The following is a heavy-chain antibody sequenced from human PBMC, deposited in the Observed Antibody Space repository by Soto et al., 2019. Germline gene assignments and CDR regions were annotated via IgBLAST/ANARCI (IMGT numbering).Heavy chain of an antibody. D-gene: IGHD5-12*01. CDR1: GYTFTSYY. V-gene: IGHV1-46*03. J-gene: IGHJ3*02. Sequence: AAVKVSCKTSGYTFTSYYMHWVRQAPGQGLEWMGIINPSGGSTNYAQKFQGRVTMTRDTSTSTVYMELSSLRSEDTAVYYCARPGRLTDAFDIWGHGTMVTVSS. CDR2: INPSGGST. CDR3: ARPGRLTDAFDI.